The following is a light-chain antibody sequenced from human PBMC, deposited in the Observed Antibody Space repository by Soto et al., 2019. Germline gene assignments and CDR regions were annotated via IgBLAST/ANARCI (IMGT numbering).Light chain of an antibody. CDR3: QHRSSWPHTTT. Sequence: EIVLTQSPATLSFYPGESATLSCRASQSVSSYLAWYQQRPGQAPRLLIYDASNRATGIPARFIGSGSGTSFTLTIGSLVPEDSAVYYFQHRSSWPHTTTLGGGTKVEIK. J-gene: IGKJ4*01. CDR2: DAS. CDR1: QSVSSY. V-gene: IGKV3-11*01.